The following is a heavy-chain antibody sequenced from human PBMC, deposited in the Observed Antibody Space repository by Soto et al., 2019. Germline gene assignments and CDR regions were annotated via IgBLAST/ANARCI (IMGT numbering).Heavy chain of an antibody. Sequence: PGGSLRLSCAASGFTFSDYYMSWIRQAPGKGLEWVSYISSSGSTIYYADSVKGRFTISRDNAKNSLYLQMNSLRAEDTAVYYCARGAPRFLEWTLYFDYWGQGTLVTVSS. CDR1: GFTFSDYY. CDR2: ISSSGSTI. CDR3: ARGAPRFLEWTLYFDY. D-gene: IGHD3-3*01. V-gene: IGHV3-11*01. J-gene: IGHJ4*02.